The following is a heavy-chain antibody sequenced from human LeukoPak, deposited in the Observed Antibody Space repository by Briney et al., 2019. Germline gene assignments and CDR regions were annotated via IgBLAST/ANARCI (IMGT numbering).Heavy chain of an antibody. Sequence: SQTLSLTCTVSGGSISSGSYYWSWIRQPAGKGLEWIGRIYTSGSTNYNPSLKSRVTMSVDTSKNQVSLKLSSVTAADTALYYCARDQALNWNYDVFDYWGQGALVTVSS. CDR3: ARDQALNWNYDVFDY. V-gene: IGHV4-61*02. CDR1: GGSISSGSYY. CDR2: IYTSGST. J-gene: IGHJ4*02. D-gene: IGHD1-7*01.